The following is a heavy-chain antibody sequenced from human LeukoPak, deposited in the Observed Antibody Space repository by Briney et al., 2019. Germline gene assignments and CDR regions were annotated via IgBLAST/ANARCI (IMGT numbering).Heavy chain of an antibody. D-gene: IGHD5-24*01. CDR3: ARGGMATTRKFDY. V-gene: IGHV1-2*06. Sequence: ASVKVSCKASGYTFTGYYMHLVRQAPGQGLEWMGRINPNSGGTNYAQKFQGRVTMTRDTSISTAYMELSRLRSDDTAVYYCARGGMATTRKFDYWGQGTLVTVSS. CDR1: GYTFTGYY. CDR2: INPNSGGT. J-gene: IGHJ4*02.